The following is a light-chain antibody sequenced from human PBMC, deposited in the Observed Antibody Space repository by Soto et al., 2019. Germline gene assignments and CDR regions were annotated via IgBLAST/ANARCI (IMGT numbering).Light chain of an antibody. CDR1: QDISNY. J-gene: IGKJ3*01. Sequence: DIQMTQSPSSLSASVGDRVTITCQASQDISNYLNWYQQKPGKAPKLLIYDSSNLETGVPSRFSGGGSGTDFTFTISSLQPEDIATYYCQQYDNLLIFTFGPGTKVEMK. CDR2: DSS. CDR3: QQYDNLLIFT. V-gene: IGKV1-33*01.